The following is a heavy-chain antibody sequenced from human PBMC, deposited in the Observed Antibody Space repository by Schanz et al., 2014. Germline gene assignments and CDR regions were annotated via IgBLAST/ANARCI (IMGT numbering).Heavy chain of an antibody. Sequence: EVQLVESGGGLVKPGGSLRLSCAASGFTFSSYSMNWVRQAPGKGLEWVSSISSSSNYIYYADSVKGRVTISRDNAKNSVSLQMRRLRVEDTAVYYCASGVHVSSLQKGLQFWGRGTLVIVSS. CDR1: GFTFSSYS. D-gene: IGHD3-10*01. V-gene: IGHV3-21*01. J-gene: IGHJ1*01. CDR2: ISSSSNYI. CDR3: ASGVHVSSLQKGLQF.